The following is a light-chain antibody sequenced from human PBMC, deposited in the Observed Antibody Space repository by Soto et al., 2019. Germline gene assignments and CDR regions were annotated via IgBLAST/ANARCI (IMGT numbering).Light chain of an antibody. CDR1: SSDVDGYNY. V-gene: IGLV2-14*03. Sequence: QSVRTQPASVSGAPGQAIAISCTGTSSDVDGYNYVSWYQHHPGKAPKLMIYDVSSRPSGVSYRFSGSKSGNTASLTISGLQAEDEADYYCISYTTISTYVFGTGTKVTVL. CDR3: ISYTTISTYV. J-gene: IGLJ1*01. CDR2: DVS.